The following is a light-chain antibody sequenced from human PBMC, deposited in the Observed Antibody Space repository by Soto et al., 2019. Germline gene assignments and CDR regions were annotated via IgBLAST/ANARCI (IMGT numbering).Light chain of an antibody. Sequence: EVLMTQSPATLSVSPGERATLSCRASQSVSSNLAWYQQKPGQAPRLLIYGASTRATGIPARFSGSGSGTEFTLTISSLQSEDFAVYYCQQYNNWTPITFGQGTRLEI. CDR1: QSVSSN. CDR3: QQYNNWTPIT. J-gene: IGKJ5*01. CDR2: GAS. V-gene: IGKV3-15*01.